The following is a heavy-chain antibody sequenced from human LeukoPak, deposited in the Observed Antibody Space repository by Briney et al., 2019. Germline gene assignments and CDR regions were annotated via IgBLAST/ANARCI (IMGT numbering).Heavy chain of an antibody. CDR3: ARGYYYDSSGYYYRLKHREYFQH. V-gene: IGHV4-34*01. D-gene: IGHD3-22*01. Sequence: SETLSLTCAVYGGSFSGYYWSWIRQPPGKGLEWIGEINHSGSTNYNPSLKSRVTISVDTSKNQFSLKLSSVTAADTAVYYCARGYYYDSSGYYYRLKHREYFQHWGQGTLVTVSS. CDR2: INHSGST. J-gene: IGHJ1*01. CDR1: GGSFSGYY.